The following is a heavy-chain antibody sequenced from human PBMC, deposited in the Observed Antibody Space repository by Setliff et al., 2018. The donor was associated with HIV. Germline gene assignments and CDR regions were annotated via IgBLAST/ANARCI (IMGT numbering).Heavy chain of an antibody. CDR1: DGSTRTSSYY. CDR2: IYTSGST. J-gene: IGHJ5*02. V-gene: IGHV4-61*02. D-gene: IGHD6-19*01. CDR3: ARVIMAVAGTPYHFWFDP. Sequence: PSETLSLTCTVSDGSTRTSSYYWSWIRQPAGKGLEWIGRIYTSGSTNYNPSLKSRITISVDTSKNQFSLKLSSVTAADTAVYYCARVIMAVAGTPYHFWFDPWGQGTLVTVSS.